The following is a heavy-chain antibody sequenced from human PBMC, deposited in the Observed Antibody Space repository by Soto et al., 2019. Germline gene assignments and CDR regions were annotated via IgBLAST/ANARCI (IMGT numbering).Heavy chain of an antibody. CDR3: AKKGTYYYDSSGYLFF. V-gene: IGHV3-23*01. CDR2: ISGSGGST. J-gene: IGHJ4*02. Sequence: GGSLRLSCAASGFTFSSYAMSWVRQAPGKGLEWVSAISGSGGSTYCADSVKGRFTISRDNSKNTLYLQMNSLRAEDTAVYYCAKKGTYYYDSSGYLFFWGQGTLVTVSS. CDR1: GFTFSSYA. D-gene: IGHD3-22*01.